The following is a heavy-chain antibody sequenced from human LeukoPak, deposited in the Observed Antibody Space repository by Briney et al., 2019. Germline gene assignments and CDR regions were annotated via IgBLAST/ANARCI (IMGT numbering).Heavy chain of an antibody. CDR2: IYNSGST. V-gene: IGHV4-34*01. CDR3: VRAYDY. CDR1: GGSFSGSN. J-gene: IGHJ4*02. Sequence: PSETLSLTCAVYGGSFSGSNWSWIRQPPGKGLEWIGEIYNSGSTIYNASLKSRVTISVDTSKNQFSLNLISVTAADTAVYYCVRAYDYWGQGTLVTVSS.